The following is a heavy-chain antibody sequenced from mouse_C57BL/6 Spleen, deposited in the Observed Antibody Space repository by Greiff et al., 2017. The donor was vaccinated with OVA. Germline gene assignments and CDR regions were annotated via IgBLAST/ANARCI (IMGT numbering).Heavy chain of an antibody. CDR2: IYPGDGDT. CDR1: GYAFSSSW. CDR3: ARVSGSSYVGY. Sequence: QVQLKQSGPELVKPGASVKISCKASGYAFSSSWMNWVKQRPGQGLEWIGRIYPGDGDTNYNGKFKGKATLTADKSSSTAYMQLSSLTSEDSAVYFCARVSGSSYVGYWGQGTTLTVSS. J-gene: IGHJ2*01. D-gene: IGHD1-1*01. V-gene: IGHV1-82*01.